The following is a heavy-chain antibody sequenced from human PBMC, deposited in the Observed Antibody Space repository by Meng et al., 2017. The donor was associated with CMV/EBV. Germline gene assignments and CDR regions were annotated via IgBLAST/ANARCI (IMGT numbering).Heavy chain of an antibody. D-gene: IGHD4-11*01. Sequence: GGSLRLSCAASGFTVSSNAMHWVRQAPGKGLEYVSAISSNGGSTYDADSMKGRFTISRDTSKNTLYLQMGSLRAEDMAVYFWAGVSEVTTGDYYYYGMDVWGQGTTVTVSS. CDR2: ISSNGGST. V-gene: IGHV3-64*02. J-gene: IGHJ6*02. CDR3: AGVSEVTTGDYYYYGMDV. CDR1: GFTVSSNA.